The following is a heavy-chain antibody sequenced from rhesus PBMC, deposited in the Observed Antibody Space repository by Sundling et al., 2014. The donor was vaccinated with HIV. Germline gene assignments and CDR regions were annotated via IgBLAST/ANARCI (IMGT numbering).Heavy chain of an antibody. CDR1: GFTFSRYG. V-gene: IGHV3S42*01. J-gene: IGHJ4*01. CDR2: INSGGGTT. D-gene: IGHD5-36*01. CDR3: AKDLGYTYGLENYFDY. Sequence: EVQLVETGGGLVQPGGSLKLSCAASGFTFSRYGMSWVRQAPGKGLEWVSGINSGGGTTYYGDSVKGRFTISRDNSKNTLSLQMNSLRPEDTAVYYCAKDLGYTYGLENYFDYWGQGVLVTVSS.